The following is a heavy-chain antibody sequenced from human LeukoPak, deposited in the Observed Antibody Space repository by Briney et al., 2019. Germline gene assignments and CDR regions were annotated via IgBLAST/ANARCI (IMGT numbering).Heavy chain of an antibody. D-gene: IGHD5-18*01. V-gene: IGHV3-21*01. CDR1: GFTFSSYS. J-gene: IGHJ4*02. CDR3: ARDRPSRRPGMVADH. Sequence: PRGSLRLSCAASGFTFSSYSMNWVRQAPGKGLEWVSSISSSSSYTFYADSVMGRFTISRDNAKNSLYLQMNGLRAEDTAVYYCARDRPSRRPGMVADHWGQGTLVTVSS. CDR2: ISSSSSYT.